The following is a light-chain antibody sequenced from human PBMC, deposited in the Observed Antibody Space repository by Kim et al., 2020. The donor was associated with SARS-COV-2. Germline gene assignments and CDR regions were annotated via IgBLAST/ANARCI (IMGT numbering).Light chain of an antibody. Sequence: DIVLTQSPATLSLSPGERATLSCRASQSVGTYLAWYQQKPGQAPRLLISEASSRATGVPARFSGSGSGTDFTLTISSLEPDDFAVYYCLRRTDWPAVYTFGQGTTLEI. V-gene: IGKV3-11*01. J-gene: IGKJ2*01. CDR3: LRRTDWPAVYT. CDR1: QSVGTY. CDR2: EAS.